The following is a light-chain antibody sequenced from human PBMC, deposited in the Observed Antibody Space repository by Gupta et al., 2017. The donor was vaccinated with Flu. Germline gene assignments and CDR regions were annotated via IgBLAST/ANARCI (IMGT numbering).Light chain of an antibody. CDR1: QSVSSSY. CDR2: GAS. CDR3: QQFQGT. V-gene: IGKV3-20*01. J-gene: IGKJ1*01. Sequence: EIVLTQSPGTLSLSPGERATLSCRASQSVSSSYLAWYQQKPAQAPKLLIYGASSSATGIPDRFSGSGSRTDITLTISRLQPEDFAVYYCQQFQGTFGQEARVEIK.